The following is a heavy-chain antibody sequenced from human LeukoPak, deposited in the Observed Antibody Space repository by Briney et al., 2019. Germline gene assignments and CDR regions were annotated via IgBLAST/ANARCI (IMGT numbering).Heavy chain of an antibody. V-gene: IGHV1-18*01. CDR2: ISGYNGNT. CDR1: GYIFSSYG. D-gene: IGHD3-10*01. J-gene: IGHJ4*02. Sequence: ASVKVSCKASGYIFSSYGISWVRQAAGQGLEWMGWISGYNGNTKYAQKYQGRVTMTTDTSASTAYMELRSLRSDDTAVYYCARSSGDAFDYWGQGTLVTLSS. CDR3: ARSSGDAFDY.